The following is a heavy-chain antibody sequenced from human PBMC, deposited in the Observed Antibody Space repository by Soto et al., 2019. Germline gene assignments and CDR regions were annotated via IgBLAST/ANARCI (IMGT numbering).Heavy chain of an antibody. J-gene: IGHJ6*02. D-gene: IGHD6-19*01. Sequence: PGGSLRLSCAASGFTFSGSAMHWVRQASGKGLEWVGRIRSKANSYATAYAASVKGRFTISRDESKNTAYLQMNSLKTEDTAVYYCTRVAVASYYYYGMDVWGQWTTVTVSS. CDR2: IRSKANSYAT. CDR3: TRVAVASYYYYGMDV. CDR1: GFTFSGSA. V-gene: IGHV3-73*01.